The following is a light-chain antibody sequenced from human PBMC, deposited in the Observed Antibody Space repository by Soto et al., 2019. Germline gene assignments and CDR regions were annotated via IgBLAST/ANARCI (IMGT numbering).Light chain of an antibody. V-gene: IGKV3-15*01. CDR1: QSVSTN. Sequence: EIVLTQSPGTLSLSPGERVTLSCRASQSVSTNLAWYQQKPGQAPRLLIYDASTRATGIPARFSGSGFGTEFTLTISSLQSEDFAVYYCQKYNNWPPWTFGQGTKVDIK. CDR3: QKYNNWPPWT. CDR2: DAS. J-gene: IGKJ1*01.